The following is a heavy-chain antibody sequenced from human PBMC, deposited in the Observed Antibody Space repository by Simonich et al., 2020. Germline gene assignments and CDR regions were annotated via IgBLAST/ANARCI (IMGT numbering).Heavy chain of an antibody. D-gene: IGHD7-27*01. CDR1: GYTFTGYY. J-gene: IGHJ6*03. CDR3: ARGALTGDYYYMDV. Sequence: QVQLVQSGAEVNKPGASVKVSCKASGYTFTGYYMHWVRQAPGQGLAWMVWINPNSSGTNYAQKLQCRVTMTRDTSISTAYMELSRLRSDDTAVYYCARGALTGDYYYMDVWGKGTTVTVSS. V-gene: IGHV1-2*02. CDR2: INPNSSGT.